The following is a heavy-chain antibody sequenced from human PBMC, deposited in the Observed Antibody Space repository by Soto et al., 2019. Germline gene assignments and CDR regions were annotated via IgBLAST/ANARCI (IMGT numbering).Heavy chain of an antibody. Sequence: QVTLKESGPVLVKPTETLTLTCTVSGFSLSNARMGVSWIRQPPGKALEGLAHIFSNDEKSYTTSLKSRLTISKDTSKSQVVLTMTNMDPVDTAPYYGARSYSSSSTGYYYGMDVWGQGTTVTVSS. V-gene: IGHV2-26*01. D-gene: IGHD6-6*01. CDR3: ARSYSSSSTGYYYGMDV. CDR2: IFSNDEK. J-gene: IGHJ6*02. CDR1: GFSLSNARMG.